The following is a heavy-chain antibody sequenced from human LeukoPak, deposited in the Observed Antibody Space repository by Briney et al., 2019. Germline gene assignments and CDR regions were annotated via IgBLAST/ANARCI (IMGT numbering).Heavy chain of an antibody. CDR2: IIPIFGTA. Sequence: ASVKVSCKASGYTFTSYGISWVRQAPGQGLEWMGGIIPIFGTANYAQKFQGRVTITADKSTSTAYMELSSLRSEDTAVYYCARERVLQQPPYYYYGMDVWGKGTTVTVSS. V-gene: IGHV1-69*06. J-gene: IGHJ6*04. D-gene: IGHD6-13*01. CDR1: GYTFTSYG. CDR3: ARERVLQQPPYYYYGMDV.